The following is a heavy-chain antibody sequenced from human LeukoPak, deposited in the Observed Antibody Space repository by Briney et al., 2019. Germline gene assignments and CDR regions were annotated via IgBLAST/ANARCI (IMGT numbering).Heavy chain of an antibody. D-gene: IGHD5-12*01. CDR2: ISAYNGNT. CDR3: ARDKGYSGYDRADY. J-gene: IGHJ4*02. V-gene: IGHV1-18*04. Sequence: ASVKVSCKASGYTFTSYYMHWVRQAPRQGLEWMGWISAYNGNTNYAQKLQGRVTMTTDTSTSTAYMELRSLRSDDTAVYYCARDKGYSGYDRADYWGQGTLVTVSS. CDR1: GYTFTSYY.